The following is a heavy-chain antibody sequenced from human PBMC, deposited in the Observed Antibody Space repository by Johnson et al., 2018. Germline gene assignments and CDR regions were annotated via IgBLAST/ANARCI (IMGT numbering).Heavy chain of an antibody. CDR1: GFTFGDYD. J-gene: IGHJ3*02. V-gene: IGHV3-49*05. Sequence: VQLVESGGGLVKPGRSLRLSCTASGFTFGDYDVSWFRQTPKKGREWVGFIRSQVYGGTAEYAAAVKGRFTISRDEYKSIAYLQMNSLNTEDTAVYYCTSPSGGYDSLGAFDIWGQGTMVTVSS. CDR2: IRSQVYGGTA. CDR3: TSPSGGYDSLGAFDI. D-gene: IGHD3-22*01.